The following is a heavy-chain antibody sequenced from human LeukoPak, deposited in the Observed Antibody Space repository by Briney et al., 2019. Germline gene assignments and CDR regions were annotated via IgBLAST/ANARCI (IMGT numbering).Heavy chain of an antibody. CDR3: ARDNRTCGGDCYSYH. D-gene: IGHD2-21*02. Sequence: SETLSLTCTVSGGSISSSSYYWGWIRQPPGKGLEWIGSIYYSGSTYYNPSLKSRVTISVDTSKNQFSLKLSSVTAADTAVYYCARDNRTCGGDCYSYHWGQGTLVTVSS. CDR2: IYYSGST. J-gene: IGHJ5*02. CDR1: GGSISSSSYY. V-gene: IGHV4-39*07.